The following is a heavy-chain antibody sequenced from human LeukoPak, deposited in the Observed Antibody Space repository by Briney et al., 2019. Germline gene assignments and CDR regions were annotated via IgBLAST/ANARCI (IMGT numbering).Heavy chain of an antibody. J-gene: IGHJ4*02. Sequence: GGSLRLSCAASGFTFSSYAMSWVRQAPGKGLEWVSAISGSGGSTYYADSVRGRFTISRDNSKNTLYLQMNSLRAEDTAVYYCAKDGSGSYYSNDWGQGTLVTVSS. CDR3: AKDGSGSYYSND. CDR2: ISGSGGST. V-gene: IGHV3-23*01. D-gene: IGHD3-10*01. CDR1: GFTFSSYA.